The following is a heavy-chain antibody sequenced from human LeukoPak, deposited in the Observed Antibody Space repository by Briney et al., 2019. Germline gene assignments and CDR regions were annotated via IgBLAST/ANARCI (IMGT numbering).Heavy chain of an antibody. J-gene: IGHJ3*02. D-gene: IGHD3-22*01. V-gene: IGHV1-69*05. CDR3: ARGRITMIVPGAFDI. CDR1: GGTFSGYA. CDR2: IIPIFGTA. Sequence: SVKVSCKASGGTFSGYAISWVRQAPGQGLEWMGGIIPIFGTANYAQKFQGRVRITTDESTSTAYMELSSLRSEDTAVYYCARGRITMIVPGAFDIWGQGTMVTVSS.